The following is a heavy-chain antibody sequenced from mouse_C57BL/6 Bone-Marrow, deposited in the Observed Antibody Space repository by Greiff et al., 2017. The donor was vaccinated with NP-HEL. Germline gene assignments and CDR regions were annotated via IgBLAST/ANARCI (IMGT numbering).Heavy chain of an antibody. CDR2: IYPGDGDT. J-gene: IGHJ1*03. CDR3: ARGPSGRSSPWYFDV. D-gene: IGHD1-1*01. Sequence: VQVVESGPELVKPGASVKISCKASGYAFSSSWMNWVKQRPGKGLEWIGRIYPGDGDTNYNGKFKGKATLTADKSSSTAYMKLSSLTSEDSAVYFWARGPSGRSSPWYFDVWGTGTTVTVSS. CDR1: GYAFSSSW. V-gene: IGHV1-82*01.